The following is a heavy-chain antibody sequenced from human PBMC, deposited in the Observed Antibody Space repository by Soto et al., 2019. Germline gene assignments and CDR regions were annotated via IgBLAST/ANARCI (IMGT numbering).Heavy chain of an antibody. Sequence: SETLSLTCTVSGGSISDFYWSWIRQPPGKGLEWIGYIYYSGSTNYNPSLKSRVTISVDTSKNQFSLNLRSMSPADTAVYYCARGGGLAARTFDYWGPGTLVTVSS. CDR1: GGSISDFY. CDR2: IYYSGST. J-gene: IGHJ4*02. D-gene: IGHD6-6*01. V-gene: IGHV4-59*01. CDR3: ARGGGLAARTFDY.